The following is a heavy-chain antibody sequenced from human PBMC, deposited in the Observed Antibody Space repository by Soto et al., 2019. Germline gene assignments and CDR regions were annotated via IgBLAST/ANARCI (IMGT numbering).Heavy chain of an antibody. CDR3: ARDVIAAAAPFDY. Sequence: SETLSLTCTVSGGSISSGDYYWSWIRQPPGKGLEWIGYIYYSGSTYYNPSLKSRVTISVDTSKNQFSLKLSSVTAADTAVYYCARDVIAAAAPFDYWGQGTLVTVSS. CDR1: GGSISSGDYY. D-gene: IGHD6-13*01. V-gene: IGHV4-30-4*01. J-gene: IGHJ4*02. CDR2: IYYSGST.